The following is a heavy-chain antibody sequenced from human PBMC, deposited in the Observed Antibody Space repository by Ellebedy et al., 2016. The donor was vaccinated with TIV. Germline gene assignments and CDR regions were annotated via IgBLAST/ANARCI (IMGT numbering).Heavy chain of an antibody. CDR1: GGTFTNYA. CDR3: ARTLVVTAIPDTLQM. D-gene: IGHD2-21*02. CDR2: INPSNGYT. Sequence: AASVKVSCKASGGTFTNYAVSWVRQAPGQGLEWMGWINPSNGYTEYAQKLQGRVTMTTDTSTSTAYMELRSLRSDDTAVYYCARTLVVTAIPDTLQMWGQGTLVTVSS. J-gene: IGHJ3*01. V-gene: IGHV1-18*01.